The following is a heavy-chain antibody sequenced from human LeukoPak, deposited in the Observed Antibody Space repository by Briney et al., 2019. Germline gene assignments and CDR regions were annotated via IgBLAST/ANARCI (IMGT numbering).Heavy chain of an antibody. CDR3: ARSLDYYYYMDV. V-gene: IGHV1-69*05. J-gene: IGHJ6*03. CDR2: IIPIFGTA. CDR1: GGTFSSYA. Sequence: ASVTVSCKASGGTFSSYAISWVRQAPGKGLEGLGGIIPIFGTANYAQKFQGRVTITTDESTSTAYMELSSLRSEDTAVYYCARSLDYYYYMDVWGKGTTVTVSS.